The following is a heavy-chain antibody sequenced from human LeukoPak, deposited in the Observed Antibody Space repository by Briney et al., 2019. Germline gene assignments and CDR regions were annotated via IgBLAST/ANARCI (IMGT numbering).Heavy chain of an antibody. Sequence: GGSLRLSCAASGFTFSSYEMNWVRQAPGKGLEWVSYISSSGSTIYYADSVRGRFTISRDNAKNSLYLQMNSLRAEDTAVYYCARDGDYNFDYWGQGTLVTVSS. V-gene: IGHV3-48*03. D-gene: IGHD4-17*01. CDR2: ISSSGSTI. J-gene: IGHJ4*02. CDR1: GFTFSSYE. CDR3: ARDGDYNFDY.